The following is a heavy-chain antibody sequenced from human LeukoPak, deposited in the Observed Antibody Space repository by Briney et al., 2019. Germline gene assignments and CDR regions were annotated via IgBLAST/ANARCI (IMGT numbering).Heavy chain of an antibody. V-gene: IGHV4-59*01. CDR1: GGSISSYY. D-gene: IGHD3-10*01. CDR3: ARTTTVRGTYYMDV. CDR2: IYYSEST. Sequence: PSETLSLTCTVSGGSISSYYWSWIRQPPGKGLEWIGYIYYSESTNYNPSLKSRVTISVDTSKNRFSLKLRSVTAADTAVYYCARTTTVRGTYYMDVWGKGTTVTVSS. J-gene: IGHJ6*03.